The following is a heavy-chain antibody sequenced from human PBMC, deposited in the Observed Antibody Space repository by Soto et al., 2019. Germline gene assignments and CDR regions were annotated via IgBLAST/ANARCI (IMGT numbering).Heavy chain of an antibody. CDR1: GGSISSYY. CDR3: ARHLPEYSGYDSYYYYYYMDV. CDR2: IYYSGST. D-gene: IGHD5-12*01. J-gene: IGHJ6*03. Sequence: SETLSLTCTVSGGSISSYYWSWVGQRPGKGLEWIGYIYYSGSTNYNPSLKSRVTISVDTSKNQFSLKLSSVTAADTAVYYCARHLPEYSGYDSYYYYYYMDVWGKGTTVTVSS. V-gene: IGHV4-59*08.